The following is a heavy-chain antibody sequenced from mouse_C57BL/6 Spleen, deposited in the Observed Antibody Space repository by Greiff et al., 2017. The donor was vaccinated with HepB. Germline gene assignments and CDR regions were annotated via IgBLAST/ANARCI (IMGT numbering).Heavy chain of an antibody. J-gene: IGHJ3*01. Sequence: DVHLVESGGGLVHPGGSLKLSCAASGFTFSDYCMYWVRQTPGKRLEWVACISNGGGSTYYTDTVKGRFTISRDNAKNTLYLQMSRLKSEDTAMYYCATIYSYYVAYWGQGTLVTVSA. CDR2: ISNGGGST. CDR1: GFTFSDYC. V-gene: IGHV5-12*01. D-gene: IGHD2-12*01. CDR3: ATIYSYYVAY.